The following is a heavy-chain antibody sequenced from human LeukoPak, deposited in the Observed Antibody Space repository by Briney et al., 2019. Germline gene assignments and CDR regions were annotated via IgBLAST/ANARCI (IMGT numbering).Heavy chain of an antibody. J-gene: IGHJ4*02. CDR3: ARLNKLRFLEWALFDY. D-gene: IGHD3-3*01. CDR2: ISAYNGNT. Sequence: ASVKVSCKASGYTFTSYGISWVRQAPGQGLEWMGWISAYNGNTNYAQKLQGRVTMTTDTSTSTAYMELRSLRSDDTAVYYCARLNKLRFLEWALFDYWGQGTLVTVSS. CDR1: GYTFTSYG. V-gene: IGHV1-18*01.